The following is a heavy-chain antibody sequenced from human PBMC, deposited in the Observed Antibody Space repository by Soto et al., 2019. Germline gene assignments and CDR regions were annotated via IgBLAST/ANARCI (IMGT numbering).Heavy chain of an antibody. CDR2: IYYSGST. D-gene: IGHD6-6*01. V-gene: IGHV4-31*03. CDR1: GGSISSGGYY. CDR3: ARGEHGSIAARPVDY. J-gene: IGHJ4*02. Sequence: PSETLSLTYTVSGGSISSGGYYWSWIRQHPGKGLEWIGYIYYSGSTYYNPSLKSRVTISVDTSKNQFSLKLSSVTAADTAVYYCARGEHGSIAARPVDYWGQGTLVTVSS.